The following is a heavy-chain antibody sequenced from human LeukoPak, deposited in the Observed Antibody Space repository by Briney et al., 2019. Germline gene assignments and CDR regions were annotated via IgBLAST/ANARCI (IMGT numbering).Heavy chain of an antibody. D-gene: IGHD1-26*01. V-gene: IGHV3-7*01. CDR3: ARESVGATADFDY. CDR2: IKQDGSEK. CDR1: GFTFSSYE. Sequence: GGSLRLSCAASGFTFSSYEMNWVRQAPGKGLEWVANIKQDGSEKYYVDSVKGRFTISRDNAKNSLYLQMNSLRAEDTAVYYCARESVGATADFDYWGQGTLVTVSS. J-gene: IGHJ4*02.